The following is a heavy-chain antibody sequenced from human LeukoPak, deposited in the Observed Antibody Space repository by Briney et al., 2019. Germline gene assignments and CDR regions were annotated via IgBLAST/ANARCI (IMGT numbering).Heavy chain of an antibody. CDR2: INHSGST. J-gene: IGHJ4*02. D-gene: IGHD3-22*01. CDR3: ARHGYYYDSSGYYLDY. V-gene: IGHV4-34*01. Sequence: SETLSLTCAVYGGSFSGYYWSWIRQPPGKGLEWIGEINHSGSTNYNPSLKSRVTISVDTSKNQFSLKPSSVTAADTAVYYCARHGYYYDSSGYYLDYWGQGTLVTVSS. CDR1: GGSFSGYY.